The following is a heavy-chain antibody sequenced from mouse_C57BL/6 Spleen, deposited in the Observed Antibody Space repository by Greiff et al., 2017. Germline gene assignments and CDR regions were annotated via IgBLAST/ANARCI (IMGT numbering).Heavy chain of an antibody. J-gene: IGHJ2*01. D-gene: IGHD2-4*01. CDR3: ARKRDYDPYYFDY. Sequence: QVQLQQSGAELVRPGASVKLSCKASGYTFTDYYINWVKQRPGQGLEWIARIYPGSGNTYYNEKFKGKATLTAEKSSSTAYMQLSSLTSEDSAVYFCARKRDYDPYYFDYWGQGTTLTVSS. V-gene: IGHV1-76*01. CDR1: GYTFTDYY. CDR2: IYPGSGNT.